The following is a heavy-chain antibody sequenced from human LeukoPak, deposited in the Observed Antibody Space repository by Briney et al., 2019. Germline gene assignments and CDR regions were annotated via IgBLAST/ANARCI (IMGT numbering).Heavy chain of an antibody. CDR3: ARAGITVFGVVQYFDY. Sequence: GGSLRLSCAASGFTFSSYSMNWVRQAPGKGLEWVSSISSSSSYIYYADSVKGRFTISRDNAKNSLYLQMNSLRAEDTAVYYCARAGITVFGVVQYFDYWGQGTLVTVSS. V-gene: IGHV3-21*01. J-gene: IGHJ4*02. CDR1: GFTFSSYS. D-gene: IGHD3-3*01. CDR2: ISSSSSYI.